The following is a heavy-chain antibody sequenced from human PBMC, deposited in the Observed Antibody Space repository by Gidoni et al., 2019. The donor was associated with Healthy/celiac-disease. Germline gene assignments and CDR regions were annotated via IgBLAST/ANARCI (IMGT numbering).Heavy chain of an antibody. CDR3: ARGRVSVANYCSSTSCYAPRGYSYGYFDY. D-gene: IGHD2-2*01. J-gene: IGHJ4*02. CDR1: GGSFSGYY. V-gene: IGHV4-34*01. Sequence: QVQLQQWGAGLLKPSETLSLTCAVYGGSFSGYYWSWIRQPPGKGLEWIGEINHSGSTNYNPSLKSRVTISVDTSKNQFSLKLSSVTAADTAVYYCARGRVSVANYCSSTSCYAPRGYSYGYFDYWGQGTLVTVSS. CDR2: INHSGST.